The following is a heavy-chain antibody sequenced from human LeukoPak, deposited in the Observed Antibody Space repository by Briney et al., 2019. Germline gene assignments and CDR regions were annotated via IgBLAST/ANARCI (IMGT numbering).Heavy chain of an antibody. Sequence: PSQTLSLTCTVSGDSINSGDYYWSWIRQPPGNGLEWIGYIYYSGSTYYNPSLKSRVTISVDTSKNQFSLKLSSVTAADTAVYYCARDNGYGQLVSWGQGTLVTVSS. D-gene: IGHD2-15*01. CDR3: ARDNGYGQLVS. J-gene: IGHJ5*02. CDR1: GDSINSGDYY. V-gene: IGHV4-30-4*01. CDR2: IYYSGST.